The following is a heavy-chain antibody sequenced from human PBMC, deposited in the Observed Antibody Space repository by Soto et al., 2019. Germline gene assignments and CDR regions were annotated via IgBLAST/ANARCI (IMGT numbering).Heavy chain of an antibody. V-gene: IGHV4-31*03. CDR1: GGSISSGGYY. Sequence: PSETLSLTCTVSGGSISSGGYYWSWIRQHPGKGLEWIGYIYYSGSTYYNPSLKSRVTISVDTSKNQFSLKLSSVTAADMAVYYCARDRRDYDFWSGYYTAYYYYGMDVWGQGTTVTVSS. CDR2: IYYSGST. J-gene: IGHJ6*02. CDR3: ARDRRDYDFWSGYYTAYYYYGMDV. D-gene: IGHD3-3*01.